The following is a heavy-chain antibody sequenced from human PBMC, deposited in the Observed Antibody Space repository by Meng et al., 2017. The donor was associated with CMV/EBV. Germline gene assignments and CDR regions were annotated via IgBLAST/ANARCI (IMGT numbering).Heavy chain of an antibody. Sequence: GESLKISCAASGFTFSSYSMNWVRQAPGKGLEWVSSISSSSSYIYYADSVKGRFTISRDNAKNSLYLQMNSLRAEDTAVYYCARDIIHNYYYYGMDVWGQGTTVTVSS. CDR2: ISSSSSYI. D-gene: IGHD3-10*01. J-gene: IGHJ6*02. V-gene: IGHV3-21*01. CDR1: GFTFSSYS. CDR3: ARDIIHNYYYYGMDV.